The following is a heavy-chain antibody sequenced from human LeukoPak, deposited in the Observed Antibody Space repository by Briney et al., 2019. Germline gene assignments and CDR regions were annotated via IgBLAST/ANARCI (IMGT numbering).Heavy chain of an antibody. D-gene: IGHD3-22*01. Sequence: GGSLRLSCAASGFTFSSYSMNWVRQAPEKGLEWVSYISSSSSTIYYADSVKGRFTISRDNSKNTLYLQMNSLRAEDTAVYYCARDKSSYYDRGDAFDIWGQGTMVAVSS. CDR1: GFTFSSYS. J-gene: IGHJ3*02. V-gene: IGHV3-48*01. CDR2: ISSSSSTI. CDR3: ARDKSSYYDRGDAFDI.